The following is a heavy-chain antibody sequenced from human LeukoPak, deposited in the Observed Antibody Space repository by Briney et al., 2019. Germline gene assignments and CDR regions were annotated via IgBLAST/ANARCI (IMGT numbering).Heavy chain of an antibody. V-gene: IGHV1-18*04. CDR2: ISAYNGNT. J-gene: IGHJ4*02. CDR1: GYTFTSYA. D-gene: IGHD6-19*01. Sequence: ASVKVSCMASGYTFTSYAISWVRQAPGQGLEWMGWISAYNGNTNYAQKFQGRVTMTTDTSTTTAYMELRSLRYDDTAVYYCARDGAVAGEFDYWGQGTLVTVSS. CDR3: ARDGAVAGEFDY.